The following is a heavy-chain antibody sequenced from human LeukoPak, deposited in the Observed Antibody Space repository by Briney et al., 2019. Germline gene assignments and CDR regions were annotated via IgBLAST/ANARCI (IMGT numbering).Heavy chain of an antibody. D-gene: IGHD5-18*01. J-gene: IGHJ4*02. CDR2: INPNSGGT. CDR1: GYTFTGYY. CDR3: ARPLSSDTATDY. Sequence: GASVKVSCKASGYTFTGYYMHWVRQAPGQGLEWMGWINPNSGGTNYAQKFQGRVTMTRDTSTGTAYMELSRLRSDDTAVYYCARPLSSDTATDYWGQGTLVTVSS. V-gene: IGHV1-2*02.